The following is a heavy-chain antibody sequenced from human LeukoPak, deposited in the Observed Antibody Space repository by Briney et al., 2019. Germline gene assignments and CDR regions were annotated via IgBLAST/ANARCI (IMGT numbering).Heavy chain of an antibody. J-gene: IGHJ2*01. V-gene: IGHV3-74*01. D-gene: IGHD4-23*01. CDR3: ATLNGFGNEH. CDR1: GYPFSRLW. CDR2: IDTGGSTT. Sequence: GGSQSLPCAASGYPFSRLWMLWVRQPPGKGLVWASRIDTGGSTTTYADSVKGRYTISRDNAKNTVYLQINSLRAEDTAVYYCATLNGFGNEHGGR.